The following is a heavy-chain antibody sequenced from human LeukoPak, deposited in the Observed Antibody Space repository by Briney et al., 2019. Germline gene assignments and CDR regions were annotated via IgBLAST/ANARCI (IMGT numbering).Heavy chain of an antibody. V-gene: IGHV3-53*01. J-gene: IGHJ4*02. Sequence: GGSLRLSCEASGFTVSTNYMSWVRQAPGKGLEWVSVIYSGGNTYYADSVKGRFTISRDSYRNTLYLQMNTLRAEDTAVYYCARVEAAAGTGSLDSWGQGTLVTVSS. CDR3: ARVEAAAGTGSLDS. CDR1: GFTVSTNY. D-gene: IGHD6-13*01. CDR2: IYSGGNT.